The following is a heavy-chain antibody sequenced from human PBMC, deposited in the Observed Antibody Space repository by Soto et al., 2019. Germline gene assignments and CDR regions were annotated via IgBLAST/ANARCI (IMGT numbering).Heavy chain of an antibody. CDR2: ISAYNGNT. CDR3: ARVLRYFDTAAFDI. CDR1: GYTFSTYG. D-gene: IGHD3-9*01. V-gene: IGHV1-18*01. Sequence: ASVKVSCKASGYTFSTYGISWVRQAPGQGLEWMGWISAYNGNTNYAQKLQGRVTMTTDTSTSTAYMELRSLRSDDTAVYYCARVLRYFDTAAFDIWGQGTMVTVSS. J-gene: IGHJ3*02.